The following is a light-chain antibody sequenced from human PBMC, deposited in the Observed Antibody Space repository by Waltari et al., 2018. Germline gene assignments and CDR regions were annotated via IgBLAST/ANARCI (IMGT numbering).Light chain of an antibody. V-gene: IGKV3-15*01. CDR2: GAS. CDR1: QSVRHN. J-gene: IGKJ3*01. CDR3: QQYNQRPT. Sequence: EIVLTQSPATLSLSPGERGTLSCRASQSVRHNLAWYQHKPGQAPRLLIYGASSRAAGIPDTFSGRGSGTDFTLTISSLEPEDSAVYYCQQYNQRPTFGPGTKVDIK.